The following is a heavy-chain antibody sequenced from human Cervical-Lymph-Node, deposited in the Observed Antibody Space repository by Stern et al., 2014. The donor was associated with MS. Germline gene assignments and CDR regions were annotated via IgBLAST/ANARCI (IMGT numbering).Heavy chain of an antibody. V-gene: IGHV3-33*01. J-gene: IGHJ5*02. Sequence: QVQLVESGRGVVQPGRSRRGSCEASGFTFSGYGMHWVRQAPRNGLQWVAVIWYDGSNKYYADSVKGRFTISRDNSKNTLYLQMNSLRAEDTAVYYCATLSSSPNWFDPWGQGTLVTVSS. D-gene: IGHD6-6*01. CDR2: IWYDGSNK. CDR1: GFTFSGYG. CDR3: ATLSSSPNWFDP.